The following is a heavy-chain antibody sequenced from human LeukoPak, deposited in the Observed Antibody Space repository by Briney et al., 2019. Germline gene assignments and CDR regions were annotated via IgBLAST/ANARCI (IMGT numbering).Heavy chain of an antibody. Sequence: SETLSLTCTVSGGSISSYYWSWIRQPPGKGQEWIGYIYYSGSTNYNPSLKSRVTISVDTSKNQFSLKLSSVTAADTAVYYCARSGGWLQFGYWGQGTLVTVSS. V-gene: IGHV4-59*01. CDR1: GGSISSYY. D-gene: IGHD5-24*01. J-gene: IGHJ4*02. CDR3: ARSGGWLQFGY. CDR2: IYYSGST.